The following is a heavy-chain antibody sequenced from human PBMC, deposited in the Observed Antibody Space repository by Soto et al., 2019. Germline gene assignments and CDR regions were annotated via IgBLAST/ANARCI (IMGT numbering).Heavy chain of an antibody. D-gene: IGHD6-25*01. CDR2: IWYDGTNK. V-gene: IGHV3-33*01. Sequence: QVQLVESGGGVVQPGRSLRLSCAASGFTFRSYGMHWVRQAPGKGLEWVPVIWYDGTNKYYADSVKGRFTISRDNSKNTLYRQMNSLRVEDTAVYYCARDEAVYGLDVWGPGTTVTVSS. CDR3: ARDEAVYGLDV. CDR1: GFTFRSYG. J-gene: IGHJ6*02.